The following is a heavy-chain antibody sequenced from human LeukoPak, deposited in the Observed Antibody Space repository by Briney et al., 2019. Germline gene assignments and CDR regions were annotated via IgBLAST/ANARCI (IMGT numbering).Heavy chain of an antibody. CDR2: IKQDGSEK. CDR3: ARGLLRYFDWLSNLFDY. V-gene: IGHV3-7*03. D-gene: IGHD3-9*01. CDR1: GFTFSSYW. J-gene: IGHJ4*02. Sequence: GGALPLSCAPSGFTFSSYWMSGVGQAPRKGLEGVANIKQDGSEKYYEASVKGRFTISRDNAKNSLYLQMHRLRAEDTAVYYCARGLLRYFDWLSNLFDYWGQGPLVTVSS.